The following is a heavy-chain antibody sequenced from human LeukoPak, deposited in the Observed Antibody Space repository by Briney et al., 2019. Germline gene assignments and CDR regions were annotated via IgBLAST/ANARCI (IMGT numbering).Heavy chain of an antibody. CDR2: IKKDGDDK. J-gene: IGHJ4*02. D-gene: IGHD3-10*01. Sequence: GGFLRLSCAASGFPFSSYWMSWVRQAPGKGLEWVANIKKDGDDKHYVDSVKGRFTVSRDNAKTSLYLQMNNLRAEDTAVYYCARVPGTSNYYGSGSPDYWGQGTLVTVSS. V-gene: IGHV3-7*04. CDR1: GFPFSSYW. CDR3: ARVPGTSNYYGSGSPDY.